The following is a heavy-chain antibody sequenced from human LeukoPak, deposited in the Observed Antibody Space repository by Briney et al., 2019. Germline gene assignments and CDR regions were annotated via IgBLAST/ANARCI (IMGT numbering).Heavy chain of an antibody. CDR1: GFTFSSYS. J-gene: IGHJ6*02. CDR2: ISSSSSYI. D-gene: IGHD3-3*01. CDR3: ARTLLRGGLRFLEWLLSNDGMDV. Sequence: AGGSLRLSCAASGFTFSSYSMNWVRQAPGKGLEWLSSISSSSSYIYYADSVKGRFTISRDNAKNSLYLQMNSLRAEDTAVYYRARTLLRGGLRFLEWLLSNDGMDVWGQGTTVTVSS. V-gene: IGHV3-21*01.